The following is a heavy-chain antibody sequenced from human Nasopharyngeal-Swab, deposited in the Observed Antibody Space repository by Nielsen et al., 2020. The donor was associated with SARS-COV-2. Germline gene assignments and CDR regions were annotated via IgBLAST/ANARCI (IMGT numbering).Heavy chain of an antibody. CDR2: ISYDGSNK. Sequence: GGSLRLSCAASGFTFSSYAMHWVRQAPGKGLEWVAVISYDGSNKYYADSVEGRFTISRDNSKNTLYLQMNSLRAEDTAVYYCARSGRSGSYFNWFDPWGQGTLVTVSS. V-gene: IGHV3-30-3*01. J-gene: IGHJ5*02. D-gene: IGHD1-26*01. CDR1: GFTFSSYA. CDR3: ARSGRSGSYFNWFDP.